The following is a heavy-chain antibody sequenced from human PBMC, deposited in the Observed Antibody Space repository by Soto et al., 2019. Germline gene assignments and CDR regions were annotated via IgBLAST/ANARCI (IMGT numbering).Heavy chain of an antibody. J-gene: IGHJ2*01. V-gene: IGHV5-51*01. CDR1: GFSFTSYW. CDR2: TYPGDSDT. CDR3: ARRESNAWYFDV. Sequence: GESLKISCEGSGFSFTSYWIGWVRQIPGKGLEWMGITYPGDSDTRYSPSFQGQVTISADKPTSTAYLQWSSLKASDTAMYYCARRESNAWYFDVWGRGTLVTVSS. D-gene: IGHD2-8*01.